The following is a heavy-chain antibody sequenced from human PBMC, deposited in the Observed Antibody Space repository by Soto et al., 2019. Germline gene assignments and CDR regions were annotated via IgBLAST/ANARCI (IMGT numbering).Heavy chain of an antibody. D-gene: IGHD2-21*01. J-gene: IGHJ4*02. CDR3: AREVRLGNAVRFVVVIASCAY. CDR1: CYIFPRGG. Sequence: GAAVQASWRASCYIFPRGGISWVRQAAGQGLEWMGWISAYNGNTNYAQRFKGRVTMTTDTSTSTVYMELRSMTSDDTAVYYCAREVRLGNAVRFVVVIASCAYWGKRTLVPLSS. V-gene: IGHV1-18*01. CDR2: ISAYNGNT.